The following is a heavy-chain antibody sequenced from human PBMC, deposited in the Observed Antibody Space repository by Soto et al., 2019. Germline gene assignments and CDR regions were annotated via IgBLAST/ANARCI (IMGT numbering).Heavy chain of an antibody. Sequence: QVQLQESGPGLVKPSQTLSLTCTVSGGSISSGGYYWSWIRQHPGKGLEWIGYIYYSGSTYYNPSLKRRVTISVDTSKNQFSLKLSSVTAADTAVYYCAREDGDYIPWFAPWGQGTLVTVSS. CDR1: GGSISSGGYY. V-gene: IGHV4-31*03. CDR2: IYYSGST. D-gene: IGHD4-17*01. CDR3: AREDGDYIPWFAP. J-gene: IGHJ5*02.